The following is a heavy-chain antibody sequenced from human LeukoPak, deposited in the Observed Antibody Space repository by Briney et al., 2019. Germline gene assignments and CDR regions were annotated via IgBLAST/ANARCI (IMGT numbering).Heavy chain of an antibody. CDR3: ARLPDYYSRHGAPG. Sequence: SETLSLTCAVYGGSLSNYYWSWIRQPPGKGLEWIGEINHYGSTNYNPSLKSRITISVDTSKNQSSLKLSSVTAADTAVYYCARLPDYYSRHGAPGWGQGTLVTVSS. J-gene: IGHJ4*02. D-gene: IGHD3-10*01. CDR2: INHYGST. V-gene: IGHV4-34*01. CDR1: GGSLSNYY.